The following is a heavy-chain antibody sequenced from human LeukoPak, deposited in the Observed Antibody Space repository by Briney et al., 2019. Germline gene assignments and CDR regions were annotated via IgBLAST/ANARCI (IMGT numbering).Heavy chain of an antibody. Sequence: ASVKVSCKASGGTFSSYAISWVRQAPGQGLEWMGGIIPIFGTANYAQKFQGRVTITADESTSTAYMELSSLRSEDTAVYYCAIAYCGGDCYFDYWGQGTLVTVSS. V-gene: IGHV1-69*13. D-gene: IGHD2-21*02. J-gene: IGHJ4*02. CDR2: IIPIFGTA. CDR1: GGTFSSYA. CDR3: AIAYCGGDCYFDY.